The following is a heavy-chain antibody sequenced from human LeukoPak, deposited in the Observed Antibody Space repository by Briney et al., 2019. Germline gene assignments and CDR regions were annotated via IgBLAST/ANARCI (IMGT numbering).Heavy chain of an antibody. CDR2: IYSGGST. V-gene: IGHV3-53*04. D-gene: IGHD6-19*01. CDR1: GFTVSSNY. J-gene: IGHJ4*02. CDR3: ASAGYSSGWYPYYFDY. Sequence: GGSLRLSCAASGFTVSSNYMSWVRQAPGKGLEWVSVIYSGGSTYYAHSVKGRFTISRHNSKNTLYLQMNSLRAADTAVYYCASAGYSSGWYPYYFDYWGQGTLVTVSS.